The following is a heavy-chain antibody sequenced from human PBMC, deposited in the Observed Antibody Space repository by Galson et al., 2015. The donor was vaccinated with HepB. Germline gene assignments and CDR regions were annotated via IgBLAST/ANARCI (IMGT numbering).Heavy chain of an antibody. CDR2: ISAYNGNT. Sequence: SVKVSCKASGYTFTSYGISWVRQAPGQGLEWMGWISAYNGNTNYAQKLQGRVTMTTDTSTSTAYMELRSLRSDDTAVYYCARDSRHYGSGSYYWDYWGQGTLVTVSS. CDR3: ARDSRHYGSGSYYWDY. CDR1: GYTFTSYG. V-gene: IGHV1-18*01. J-gene: IGHJ4*02. D-gene: IGHD3-10*01.